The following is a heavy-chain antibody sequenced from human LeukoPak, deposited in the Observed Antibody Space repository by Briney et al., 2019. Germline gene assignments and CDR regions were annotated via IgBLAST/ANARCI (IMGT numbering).Heavy chain of an antibody. V-gene: IGHV1-3*01. CDR2: INAGNGNT. CDR1: GYTFTSYA. D-gene: IGHD3-3*01. CDR3: ARQLFAIFGVVIYYYGMDV. J-gene: IGHJ6*02. Sequence: GASVKVSCKASGYTFTSYAMHWVRQAPGQRLEWMGWINAGNGNTKYSQKFQGRVTITRDTSASTAYMELSSLRSEDTAVYYCARQLFAIFGVVIYYYGMDVWGQGTTVTVSS.